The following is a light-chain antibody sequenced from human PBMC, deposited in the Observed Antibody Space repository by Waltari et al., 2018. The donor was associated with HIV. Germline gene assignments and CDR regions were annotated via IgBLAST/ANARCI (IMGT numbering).Light chain of an antibody. CDR3: QQSYGTPPWT. V-gene: IGKV1-39*01. CDR2: RAS. J-gene: IGKJ1*01. Sequence: DIQMTQSPTSLAASVGDRVTITCRSSQTIGYYLNWYQQIPGRPPKLLIHRASTLQSGVPSRFTGSGSGTDFTLTISGLQREDFATYFCQQSYGTPPWTFGQGTRVEV. CDR1: QTIGYY.